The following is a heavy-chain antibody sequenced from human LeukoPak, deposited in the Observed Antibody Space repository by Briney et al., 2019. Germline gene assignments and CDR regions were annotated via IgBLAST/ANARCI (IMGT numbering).Heavy chain of an antibody. CDR2: IYPGDSDT. V-gene: IGHV5-51*01. D-gene: IGHD5-18*01. Sequence: GESLKISCKGSGYSFTSYWIGWVRQMPGKGLEWMGIIYPGDSDTRYSPSFQGQVTISADKSISTAYLQWSSLKASDTAMYYCARFQEEWSYGLYPPYYFDYWGQGTLVTVSS. CDR3: ARFQEEWSYGLYPPYYFDY. CDR1: GYSFTSYW. J-gene: IGHJ4*02.